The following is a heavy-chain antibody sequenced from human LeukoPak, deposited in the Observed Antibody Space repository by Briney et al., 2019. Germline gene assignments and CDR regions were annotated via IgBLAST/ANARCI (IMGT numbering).Heavy chain of an antibody. Sequence: GGSLRLSCAASGFTFSSYDMHWVRQATGKGLEWVSAIGTAGDTYYPGSVKGRFTISRENAKNSLYLQMNSLRAGDTAVYYCARAELGGPQVSGMDVWGKGTTVTVSS. J-gene: IGHJ6*04. V-gene: IGHV3-13*01. CDR1: GFTFSSYD. D-gene: IGHD7-27*01. CDR3: ARAELGGPQVSGMDV. CDR2: IGTAGDT.